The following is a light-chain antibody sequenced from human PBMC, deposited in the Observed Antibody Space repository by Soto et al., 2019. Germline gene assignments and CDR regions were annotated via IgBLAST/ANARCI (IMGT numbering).Light chain of an antibody. V-gene: IGLV1-40*01. CDR2: GIS. J-gene: IGLJ3*02. CDR1: SSNIGAYYD. CDR3: QSYDSSLSDWV. Sequence: QSALTQPPSVSGAPGQWLTISCTGTSSNIGAYYDVHWYQQLPGTAPKLLIYGISNRPSGVPDRFSGSKSGTSASLAITGLQAEDEADYYCQSYDSSLSDWVFGGGTKLTVL.